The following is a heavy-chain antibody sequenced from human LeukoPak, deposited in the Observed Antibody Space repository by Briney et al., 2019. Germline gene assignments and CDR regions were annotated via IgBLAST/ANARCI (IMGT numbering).Heavy chain of an antibody. D-gene: IGHD1-7*01. Sequence: ASVKVSWKASGYTFTSYGISWGRQAPGQGLEWMGWISAYNGNTNYAQKLQGRVTMTTDTSTSTAYMELRSLRSDDTAVYYCAGELTGTTFGIFDYWGQGTLVTVSS. J-gene: IGHJ4*02. CDR3: AGELTGTTFGIFDY. V-gene: IGHV1-18*01. CDR2: ISAYNGNT. CDR1: GYTFTSYG.